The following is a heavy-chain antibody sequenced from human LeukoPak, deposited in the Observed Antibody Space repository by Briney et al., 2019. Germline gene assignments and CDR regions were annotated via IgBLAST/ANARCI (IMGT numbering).Heavy chain of an antibody. J-gene: IGHJ4*02. D-gene: IGHD3-22*01. CDR2: ITSSSSSN. Sequence: PGGSLRLSCAASGFTFNGYNMNWVRQAPGKGLEWISYITSSSSSNSYADSVKGRFSISRDNAKNSLYLQMKNLRAADTAVYYCARVRVDDSSAYRPFDSWGQGTLVTVSS. CDR1: GFTFNGYN. V-gene: IGHV3-48*01. CDR3: ARVRVDDSSAYRPFDS.